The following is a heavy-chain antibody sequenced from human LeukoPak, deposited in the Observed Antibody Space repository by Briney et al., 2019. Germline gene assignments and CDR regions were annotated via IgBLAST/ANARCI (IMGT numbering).Heavy chain of an antibody. J-gene: IGHJ4*02. CDR3: ARDSAGDYYFDY. D-gene: IGHD2-21*01. CDR2: ISYDGSNK. Sequence: PGGSLRLSCAASGFTFSSYAMHWVRQAPGKGLEWVAVISYDGSNKYYADSVKGRFTISRDNSKNTLYLQMNSLRAEDTAVYYCARDSAGDYYFDYWGQGTLVTVSS. CDR1: GFTFSSYA. V-gene: IGHV3-30*04.